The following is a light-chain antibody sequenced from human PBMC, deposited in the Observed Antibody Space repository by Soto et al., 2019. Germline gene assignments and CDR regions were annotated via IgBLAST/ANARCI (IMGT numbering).Light chain of an antibody. CDR3: QQYNKWPPWT. CDR2: GAT. CDR1: QSVSSY. V-gene: IGKV3-15*01. J-gene: IGKJ1*01. Sequence: EIVMTQSPATLSVSPGERATLSCRASQSVSSYLAWYQQKPGQAPRLLIHGATTRATGIPARFSGSGSGTEFTLTISSLQSEDFAVYYCQQYNKWPPWTFGQGTKVDIK.